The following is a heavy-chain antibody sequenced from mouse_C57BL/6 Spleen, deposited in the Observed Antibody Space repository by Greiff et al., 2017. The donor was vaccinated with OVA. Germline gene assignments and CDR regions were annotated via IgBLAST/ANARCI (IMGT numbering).Heavy chain of an antibody. CDR1: GFNIKDYY. D-gene: IGHD2-5*01. CDR2: IDPEDGDT. Sequence: VQLQQSGAELVRPGASVKLSCTASGFNIKDYYMHWVKQRPEQGLEWIGRIDPEDGDTEYAPKFQGKATMTADTSSNTASLQLSSLTSEDTAVYYCRAYYSSYGFAYWGQGTLVTVSA. CDR3: RAYYSSYGFAY. J-gene: IGHJ3*01. V-gene: IGHV14-1*01.